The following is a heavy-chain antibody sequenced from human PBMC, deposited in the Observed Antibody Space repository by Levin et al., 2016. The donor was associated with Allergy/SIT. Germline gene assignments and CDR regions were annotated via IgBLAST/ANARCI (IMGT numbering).Heavy chain of an antibody. D-gene: IGHD6-19*01. CDR2: IWYDGSNK. Sequence: GESLKISCAASGFTFTTYSMHWVRQAPGKGLEWVAVIWYDGSNKYYADSVKGRFTISRDNSKNTLYLQMNSLRAEDTAVYYCALSSGWYSLTMNYGMDVWGQGTTVTVSS. CDR3: ALSSGWYSLTMNYGMDV. V-gene: IGHV3-30*02. J-gene: IGHJ6*02. CDR1: GFTFTTYS.